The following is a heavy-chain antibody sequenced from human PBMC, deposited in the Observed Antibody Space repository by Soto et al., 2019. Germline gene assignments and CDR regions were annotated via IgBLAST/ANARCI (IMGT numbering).Heavy chain of an antibody. Sequence: SETLSLTCAVYGGSFSGYYWSWIRQPPGKXLEWIGEINHSGSTNYNPSLKSRVIISVDTSKNQFSLKLSSVTAADTAVYYCARGTALYDFWSGYYGGLFDYWGQGTLGTVS. CDR2: INHSGST. J-gene: IGHJ4*02. CDR3: ARGTALYDFWSGYYGGLFDY. V-gene: IGHV4-34*01. CDR1: GGSFSGYY. D-gene: IGHD3-3*01.